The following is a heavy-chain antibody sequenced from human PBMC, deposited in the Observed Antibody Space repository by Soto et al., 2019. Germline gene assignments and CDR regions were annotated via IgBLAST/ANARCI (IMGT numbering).Heavy chain of an antibody. CDR2: IYHSGST. V-gene: IGHV4-30-2*01. D-gene: IGHD3-9*01. CDR1: GGSISSGGSS. Sequence: SETLSLTCAVSGGSISSGGSSWTWIRQPPGKGLEWIGYIYHSGSTYYNPSLKSRVTISVDRSKNQFSLKLSSVTAADTAVYYCARALILTGYYIHDAFDIWGQGTMVTVS. J-gene: IGHJ3*02. CDR3: ARALILTGYYIHDAFDI.